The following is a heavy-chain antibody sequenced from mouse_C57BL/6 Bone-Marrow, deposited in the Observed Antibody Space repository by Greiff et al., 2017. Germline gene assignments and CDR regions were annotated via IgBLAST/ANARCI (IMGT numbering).Heavy chain of an antibody. CDR3: AREREDSSGYYYAMDY. J-gene: IGHJ4*01. V-gene: IGHV1-69*01. CDR1: GYTFTSYW. CDR2: IDPSDSYP. Sequence: VQLQQPGAELVMPGASVKLSCKASGYTFTSYWMHWVKQRPGQGIEWIGEIDPSDSYPNYNQQFKGKSTLTVAKSSSTAYMQLSSLTSEDSAVYYCAREREDSSGYYYAMDYWGQGTSVTVSS. D-gene: IGHD3-2*02.